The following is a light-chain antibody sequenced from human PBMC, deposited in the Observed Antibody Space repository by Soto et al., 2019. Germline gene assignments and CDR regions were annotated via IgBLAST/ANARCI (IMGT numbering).Light chain of an antibody. CDR3: QQYHRYSWT. CDR2: DAS. Sequence: DIQMTQSPSTLSASVGDRVSIACRASQSISSSLAWYQQKPGKAPKLLIYDASSLESGVPSRFSGSGSGMEFTLSINSLQPQDFATYYCQQYHRYSWTFGQGTKVDIK. CDR1: QSISSS. J-gene: IGKJ1*01. V-gene: IGKV1-5*01.